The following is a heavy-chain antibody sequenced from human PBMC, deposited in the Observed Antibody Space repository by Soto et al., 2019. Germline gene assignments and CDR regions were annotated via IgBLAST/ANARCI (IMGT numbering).Heavy chain of an antibody. Sequence: QVQLVESGGGVVQPGRSLRLSCAASGFTFSSYGMHWVRQAPGKGLEWVAVISYDGSNKYYADSVKGRFTISRDNSKNTLYLQMNSLRAEDTAVYYCALLPGIAAAGALNHYYYYYGMDVWGQGTTVTVSS. CDR3: ALLPGIAAAGALNHYYYYYGMDV. CDR2: ISYDGSNK. V-gene: IGHV3-30*03. CDR1: GFTFSSYG. D-gene: IGHD6-13*01. J-gene: IGHJ6*02.